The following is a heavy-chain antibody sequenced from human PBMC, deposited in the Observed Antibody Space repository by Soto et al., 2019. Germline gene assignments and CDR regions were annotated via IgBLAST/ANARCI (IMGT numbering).Heavy chain of an antibody. Sequence: EVQLVESGGGLVQPGGSLRLSCAASGFTFSTYTMNWVRQAPGKGLAWVSFISTTSETIYYADSVAGRFTISRDNAKSSPYLQMNSLRAEDTAVYYCVRERSAGAVFDIWGQGTIVTVSS. D-gene: IGHD1-26*01. V-gene: IGHV3-48*01. CDR1: GFTFSTYT. J-gene: IGHJ3*02. CDR2: ISTTSETI. CDR3: VRERSAGAVFDI.